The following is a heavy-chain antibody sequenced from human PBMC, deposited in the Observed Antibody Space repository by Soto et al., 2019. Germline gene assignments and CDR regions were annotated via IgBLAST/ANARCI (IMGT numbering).Heavy chain of an antibody. Sequence: QITLKESGPTLGKPTQTPTLTCTVSGFSLSTSGVGVGWIRQPPGKALEGRALISWDDDKRYSPSLKSRLTITKDTYKKQVVHTMTHMDPVDTATYYCALNYGDYVWGVADYRGQGTLVT. CDR1: GFSLSTSGVG. D-gene: IGHD4-17*01. V-gene: IGHV2-5*02. CDR3: ALNYGDYVWGVADY. J-gene: IGHJ4*02. CDR2: ISWDDDK.